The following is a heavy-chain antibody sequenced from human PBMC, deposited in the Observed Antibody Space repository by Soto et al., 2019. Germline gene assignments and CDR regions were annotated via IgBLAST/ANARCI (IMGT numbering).Heavy chain of an antibody. Sequence: SLRLSCAASGFTFSIFAMSWVRQSPGKGLEWVSTISGSGGSTYYADAVKGRFSISRDNSMGTLYLQMKSLRVEDTAIYYCAKEVSLGSTVDLGYWGQGTLVTVSS. J-gene: IGHJ4*02. CDR2: ISGSGGST. CDR3: AKEVSLGSTVDLGY. D-gene: IGHD7-27*01. CDR1: GFTFSIFA. V-gene: IGHV3-23*01.